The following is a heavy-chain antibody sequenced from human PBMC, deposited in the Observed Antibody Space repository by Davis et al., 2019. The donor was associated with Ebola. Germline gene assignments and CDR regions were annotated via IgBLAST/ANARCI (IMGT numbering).Heavy chain of an antibody. CDR1: GFTFSSYS. V-gene: IGHV3-21*01. CDR3: ARARFDVVVPAALNLYYYYGMDV. D-gene: IGHD2-2*01. Sequence: PGRSLKISCAASGFTFSSYSMNWVRQAPGKGLEWVSSISSSSSYIYYADSVKGRFTISRDNAKNSLYLQMNSLRAEDTAVYYCARARFDVVVPAALNLYYYYGMDVWGQGTTVTVSS. J-gene: IGHJ6*02. CDR2: ISSSSSYI.